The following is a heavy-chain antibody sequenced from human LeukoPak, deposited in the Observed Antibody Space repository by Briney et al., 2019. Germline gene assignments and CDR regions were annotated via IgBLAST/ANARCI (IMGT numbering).Heavy chain of an antibody. CDR2: LPYDGSYT. Sequence: GGSLRLSCAASGFTFSSYGMHWVRQTPGKGLEWVTFLPYDGSYTSYADSVKGRFTISRDNAKNSLYLQMNSLRAEDTAVYYCASPKLRFRDGGGYYFDYWGQGTLVTVSS. CDR1: GFTFSSYG. V-gene: IGHV3-30*12. J-gene: IGHJ4*02. CDR3: ASPKLRFRDGGGYYFDY. D-gene: IGHD3-3*01.